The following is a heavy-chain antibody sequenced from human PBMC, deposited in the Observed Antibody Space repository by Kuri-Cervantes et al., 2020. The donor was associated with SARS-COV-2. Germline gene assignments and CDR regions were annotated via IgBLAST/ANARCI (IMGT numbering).Heavy chain of an antibody. CDR1: GFTFDDYG. J-gene: IGHJ4*02. CDR2: ISSSSSYI. D-gene: IGHD5-12*01. V-gene: IGHV3-21*01. Sequence: GESLKISCAASGFTFDDYGMSWVRQAPGKGLEWVSSISSSSSYIYYADSVKGRFTISRDNAKNSLYLQMNSLRAEDTAVYYCARDWGYSGYEYFDYWGQGTLVTVSS. CDR3: ARDWGYSGYEYFDY.